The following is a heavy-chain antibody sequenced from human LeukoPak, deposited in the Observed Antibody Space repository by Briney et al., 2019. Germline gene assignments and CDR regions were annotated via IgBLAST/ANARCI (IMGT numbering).Heavy chain of an antibody. CDR1: GFTFSSYA. CDR2: ISYDGSNK. J-gene: IGHJ3*02. CDR3: ARARAFDI. V-gene: IGHV3-30*04. Sequence: PGRSLRLSCAASGFTFSSYAMHWVRQAPGKGLEWVAVISYDGSNKYYADSVKGRFTISRDNSKNTLYLQMNSLRAEDTAVYYCARARAFDIWGQGTMVTVSS.